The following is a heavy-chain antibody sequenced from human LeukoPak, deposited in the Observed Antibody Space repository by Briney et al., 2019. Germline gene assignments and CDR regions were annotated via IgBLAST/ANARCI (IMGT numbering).Heavy chain of an antibody. CDR3: AKNRAIDY. Sequence: PGGSLRLSCAASGFTFSSYSMNWVRQAPGKGLEWVSYISSSSTTIYYADSVKGRFTISRDNAKNSLYLQMNGLRAEDTAVYYCAKNRAIDYWGQGTLVTVSS. CDR2: ISSSSTTI. V-gene: IGHV3-48*01. CDR1: GFTFSSYS. J-gene: IGHJ4*02. D-gene: IGHD2/OR15-2a*01.